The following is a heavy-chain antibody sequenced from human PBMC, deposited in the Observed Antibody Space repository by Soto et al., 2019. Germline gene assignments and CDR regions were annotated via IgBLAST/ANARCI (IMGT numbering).Heavy chain of an antibody. CDR1: GFTFSSYW. Sequence: GGSLRLSCAASGFTFSSYWMSWVRQAPGKGLEWVANIKQDGSEKCYVDSVKGRFTISRDNAKNSLYLQMNSLRAEDTAVYYCARGGSRYSYGQFDYWGQGTLVTVSS. CDR2: IKQDGSEK. CDR3: ARGGSRYSYGQFDY. J-gene: IGHJ4*02. D-gene: IGHD5-18*01. V-gene: IGHV3-7*03.